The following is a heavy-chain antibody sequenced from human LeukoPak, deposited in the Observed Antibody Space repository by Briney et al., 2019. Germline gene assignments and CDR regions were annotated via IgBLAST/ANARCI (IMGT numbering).Heavy chain of an antibody. CDR1: GGTFSSYA. CDR3: ARANACCKLERPFDY. Sequence: ASVKVSCKASGGTFSSYAISWVRQAPGQGLEWMGGIIPIFGTANYAQKFQGRVTITADKSTSTAYMELSSLRSEDTAVYYCARANACCKLERPFDYWGQGTLVTVSS. J-gene: IGHJ4*02. V-gene: IGHV1-69*06. D-gene: IGHD1-1*01. CDR2: IIPIFGTA.